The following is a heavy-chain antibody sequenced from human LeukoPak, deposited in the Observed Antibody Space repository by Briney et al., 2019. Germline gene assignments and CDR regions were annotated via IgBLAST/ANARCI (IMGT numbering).Heavy chain of an antibody. V-gene: IGHV3-33*06. Sequence: GGSLRLSCAASGFTFSSYGMHWVRQAPGKGLEWVAVIWYDGSNKYYADSVKGRFTISRDNSKNTLYLQMNSPRAEDTAVYYCAKSYSSGWYGPDYWGQGTLVTVSS. D-gene: IGHD6-19*01. J-gene: IGHJ4*02. CDR3: AKSYSSGWYGPDY. CDR1: GFTFSSYG. CDR2: IWYDGSNK.